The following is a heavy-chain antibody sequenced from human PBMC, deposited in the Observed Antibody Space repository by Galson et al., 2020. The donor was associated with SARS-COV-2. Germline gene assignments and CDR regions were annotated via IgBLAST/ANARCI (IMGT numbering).Heavy chain of an antibody. J-gene: IGHJ6*02. CDR2: VNSDGSST. CDR3: AKGGGQYSPYGMDV. V-gene: IGHV3-74*01. Sequence: GESLKISCAASGFTFSSYWMHWVRQTPGKGLVWVSRVNSDGSSTSYADSVKGRFTVSRDNAKNTLYLQMNSLRVEDSAVYYCAKGGGQYSPYGMDVWGQGTTVTVSS. D-gene: IGHD2-21*01. CDR1: GFTFSSYW.